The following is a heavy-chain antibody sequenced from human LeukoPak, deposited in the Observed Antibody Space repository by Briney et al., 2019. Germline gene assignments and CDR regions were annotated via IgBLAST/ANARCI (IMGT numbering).Heavy chain of an antibody. J-gene: IGHJ4*02. CDR2: INSDGRST. V-gene: IGHV3-74*01. Sequence: GGSLRLSCAASGFTFSNYWMHWVRQAPGKGLVWVSRINSDGRSTNYADSVKGRFTFSRDNAKNTLYLQMNSLRAEDAAVYYCARTLPTVAFDYWGQGTLVTVSS. CDR1: GFTFSNYW. D-gene: IGHD4-17*01. CDR3: ARTLPTVAFDY.